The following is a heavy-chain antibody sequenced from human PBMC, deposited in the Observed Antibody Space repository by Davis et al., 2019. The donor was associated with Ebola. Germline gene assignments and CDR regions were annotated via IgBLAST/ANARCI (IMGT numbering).Heavy chain of an antibody. CDR2: IYYSGST. J-gene: IGHJ6*03. CDR1: GGSISRGGSY. Sequence: PSETLSLTCTVSGGSISRGGSYWTWIRKHPGKGLEWIGYIYYSGSTYYKPSLKSRVTISLDTSKNQFSLNLHSVTAADTAVYYCARDLRYDSSGYDYYFYMDVWGKGTTVTVSS. V-gene: IGHV4-31*03. CDR3: ARDLRYDSSGYDYYFYMDV. D-gene: IGHD3-22*01.